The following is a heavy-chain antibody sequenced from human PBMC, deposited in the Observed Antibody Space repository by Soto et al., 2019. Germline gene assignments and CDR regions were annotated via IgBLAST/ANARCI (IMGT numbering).Heavy chain of an antibody. D-gene: IGHD6-19*01. CDR2: ISFDGSNK. CDR1: GFTFNYYP. J-gene: IGHJ6*02. CDR3: ARLPGALVAVLYIYPLDGREAMSDVDV. Sequence: QMQLVESGGGVVQPGESLRLSCAASGFTFNYYPMHWVRQTPGKGLEWVAVISFDGSNKYYADSVKGRFTISRDNCKNMLYLQMNSLRAEDAAVYYCARLPGALVAVLYIYPLDGREAMSDVDVWGQGTTVSVSS. V-gene: IGHV3-30-3*01.